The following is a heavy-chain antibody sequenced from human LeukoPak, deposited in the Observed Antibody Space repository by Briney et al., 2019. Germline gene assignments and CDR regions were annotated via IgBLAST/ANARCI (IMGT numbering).Heavy chain of an antibody. J-gene: IGHJ4*02. CDR1: GYTFTGYY. V-gene: IGHV1-2*02. CDR2: INPSSGGT. D-gene: IGHD6-19*01. CDR3: ARDHQVIAVAGTAFDY. Sequence: ASVKVSCKASGYTFTGYYMHWVRQAPGQGLEWMGWINPSSGGTNYAQKFQGRVTMTRDTSISTAYMELSRLRSDDTAVYYCARDHQVIAVAGTAFDYWGQGTLVTVSS.